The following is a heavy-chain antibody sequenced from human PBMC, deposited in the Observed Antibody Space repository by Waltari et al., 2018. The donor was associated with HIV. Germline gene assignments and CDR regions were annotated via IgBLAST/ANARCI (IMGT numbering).Heavy chain of an antibody. CDR3: ARYGSGHRHFGY. V-gene: IGHV4-59*01. J-gene: IGHJ4*02. CDR1: GDSMTSYY. CDR2: IYSSGRA. D-gene: IGHD3-10*01. Sequence: QVQLQESGPGLLQPSETLSLTCSVSGDSMTSYYCAWIRQPPGKGLEWIGYIYSSGRASYSPSLQSRLTISVDTSKNQFSLKLSSVTAADTAVYYCARYGSGHRHFGYWGQGTLVIVSS.